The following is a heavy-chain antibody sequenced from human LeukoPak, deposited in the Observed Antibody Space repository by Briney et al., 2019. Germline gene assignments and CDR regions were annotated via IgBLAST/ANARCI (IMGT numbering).Heavy chain of an antibody. D-gene: IGHD4-17*01. V-gene: IGHV3-23*01. J-gene: IGHJ6*02. CDR1: GFXFSNFV. CDR3: AKDGATVTDYYYYGMDV. CDR2: ISGSGGST. Sequence: GGSLRLSCAASGFXFSNFVMHWVRQAPGKGLEWVSGISGSGGSTFYAGSVKGRFTISRDNSKNTLYVQMNSLRAEDTAVYYCAKDGATVTDYYYYGMDVWGQGTTVTVSS.